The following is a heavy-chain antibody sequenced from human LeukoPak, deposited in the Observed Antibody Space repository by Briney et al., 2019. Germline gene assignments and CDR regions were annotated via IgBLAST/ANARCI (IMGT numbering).Heavy chain of an antibody. D-gene: IGHD1-26*01. CDR3: TGVSLGANEDY. Sequence: GGSLRLSCVASGFIFSNNWMNWVRQAPGKGLEWVANIKPDGSGRYSVDSVKGRFTISRDSAKNPPYLQMDSLRVEDTAVYYCTGVSLGANEDYWGQGTLVTVSS. V-gene: IGHV3-7*03. J-gene: IGHJ4*02. CDR1: GFIFSNNW. CDR2: IKPDGSGR.